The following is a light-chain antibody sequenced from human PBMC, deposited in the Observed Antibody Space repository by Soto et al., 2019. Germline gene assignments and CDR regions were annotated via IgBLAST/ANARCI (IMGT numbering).Light chain of an antibody. CDR3: QQDSSSPRT. Sequence: EIVLTQSPGTLSLSPGERATLSCRISQSVSSDYLAWYRQNPGQAPRLLIYGASNRAGGIPDRFSGSGSGTDFTLTISRLEPEDFAVYYCQQDSSSPRTFGQGTKLEIK. V-gene: IGKV3-20*01. CDR1: QSVSSDY. CDR2: GAS. J-gene: IGKJ2*01.